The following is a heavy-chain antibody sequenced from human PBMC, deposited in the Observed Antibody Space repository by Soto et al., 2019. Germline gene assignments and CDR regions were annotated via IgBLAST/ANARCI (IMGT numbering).Heavy chain of an antibody. D-gene: IGHD4-17*01. Sequence: EVQLLESGGGLVQPGGSLRHSCAASGFTFSSYAMSWVRQAPGKGLEWVSAISGSGGSTYYADSVKGRFTISRDNSKNTLYLQMNSLRAEDTAVYYCAKDLVLDDYGDYGAFDIWGQGTMVTVSS. CDR3: AKDLVLDDYGDYGAFDI. CDR1: GFTFSSYA. J-gene: IGHJ3*02. V-gene: IGHV3-23*01. CDR2: ISGSGGST.